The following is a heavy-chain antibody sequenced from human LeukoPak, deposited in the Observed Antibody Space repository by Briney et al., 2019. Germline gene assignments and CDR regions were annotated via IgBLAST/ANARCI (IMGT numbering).Heavy chain of an antibody. J-gene: IGHJ4*02. CDR2: ISGSGGST. CDR1: GFTFTICG. CDR3: AKSDGSYKTLIDY. Sequence: PGGSLRLSCAASGFTFTICGMKWVRQAPGKGLEWVSGISGSGGSTYYADSVKGRFTISRDSSKNTVYLQMNSLRAEDTAVYYCAKSDGSYKTLIDYWGQGTLVTVSS. V-gene: IGHV3-23*01. D-gene: IGHD3-10*01.